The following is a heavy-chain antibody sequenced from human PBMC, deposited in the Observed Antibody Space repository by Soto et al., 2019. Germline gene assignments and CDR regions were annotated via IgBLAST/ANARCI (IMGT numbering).Heavy chain of an antibody. CDR2: VYYSGSS. J-gene: IGHJ5*02. CDR3: VRDYLLAGFDT. Sequence: ALSHTTTIYNGSISPYYWTWVRQPPGKGLEWIGYVYYSGSSNYNPSLKSRVGMSIDTSKNQFSLELKSVTAADTATYYCVRDYLLAGFDTWGQG. V-gene: IGHV4-59*01. D-gene: IGHD6-19*01. CDR1: NGSISPYY.